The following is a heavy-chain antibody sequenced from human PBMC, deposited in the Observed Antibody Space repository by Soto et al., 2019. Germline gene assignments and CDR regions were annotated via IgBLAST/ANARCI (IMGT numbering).Heavy chain of an antibody. V-gene: IGHV3-53*01. Sequence: DVQLVESGGGLIQPGESLRLSCVAFGLTVSGTKYVAWGRHPPGKGLEWVSALYDVFGSFYADSVKGRFTTSSDRSRSTVYLQMNDLRPDDTAVYSCASWREREHAFDVWGQGTSVIVSP. J-gene: IGHJ3*01. CDR3: ASWREREHAFDV. D-gene: IGHD1-1*01. CDR2: LYDVFGS. CDR1: GLTVSGTKY.